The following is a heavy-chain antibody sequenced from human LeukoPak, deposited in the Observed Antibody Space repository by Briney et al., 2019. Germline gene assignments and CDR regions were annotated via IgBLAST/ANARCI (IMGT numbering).Heavy chain of an antibody. V-gene: IGHV1-3*01. J-gene: IGHJ3*02. Sequence: ASVKVSCKASGYTFTNYAIHWVRQAPGQRLEWMGWINAGNGNTKYSQKFQGRVTITRDTSASTAHMELSSLTSEDTAVYYCGRYWGSGGFDIWGQGTMVTVSS. CDR1: GYTFTNYA. CDR2: INAGNGNT. CDR3: GRYWGSGGFDI. D-gene: IGHD7-27*01.